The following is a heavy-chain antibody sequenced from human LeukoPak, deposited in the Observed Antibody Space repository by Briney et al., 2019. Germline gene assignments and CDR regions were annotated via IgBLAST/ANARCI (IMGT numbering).Heavy chain of an antibody. CDR1: GYTFTSYA. V-gene: IGHV1-3*01. Sequence: ASVKVSCKASGYTFTSYAMHWVRQAPGQRLEWMGWINAGNGNTKYSQKFQGRVTITRDTSASTAYVELSSLRSEDTAVYYCARGSGALGWFDPWGQRTLVTVSS. CDR2: INAGNGNT. D-gene: IGHD3-10*01. J-gene: IGHJ5*02. CDR3: ARGSGALGWFDP.